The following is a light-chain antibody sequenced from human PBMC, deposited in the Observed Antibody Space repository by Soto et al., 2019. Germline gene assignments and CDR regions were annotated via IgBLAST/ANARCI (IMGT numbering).Light chain of an antibody. CDR3: SSYSSSSTLV. V-gene: IGLV2-14*01. J-gene: IGLJ2*01. CDR2: DVS. CDR1: SSDVGGYNY. Sequence: QSALTQPASVSVAPGQSSTISCTGTSSDVGGYNYVSWYPQHPGKAPKLMIYDVSNRPSGVSNRFSGSKSGNTASLTISGLQAEDEADYYCSSYSSSSTLVFGGGTKVTVL.